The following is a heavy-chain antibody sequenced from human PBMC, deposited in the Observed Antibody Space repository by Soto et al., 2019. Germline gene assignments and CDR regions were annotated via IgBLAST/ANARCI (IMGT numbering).Heavy chain of an antibody. D-gene: IGHD6-13*01. CDR1: GYTFTSYG. Sequence: ASAKVSCKASGYTFTSYGISWVRQAPGQGLEWMGWISAYNGNTNYAQKLQGRVTMTTDTSTSTAYMELRSLRSDDTAVYYCARVEAAAGWGLNWFDPWGQGTLVTVSS. J-gene: IGHJ5*02. V-gene: IGHV1-18*01. CDR3: ARVEAAAGWGLNWFDP. CDR2: ISAYNGNT.